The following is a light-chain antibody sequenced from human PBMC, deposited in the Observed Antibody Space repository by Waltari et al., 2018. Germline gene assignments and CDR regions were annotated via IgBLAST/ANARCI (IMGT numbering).Light chain of an antibody. CDR2: EVI. J-gene: IGLJ2*01. CDR3: SSYTSSSTLV. Sequence: QSALTQPASVSGSPGQSITISCPGTSSDVGGYNHASWYQQHPGKAPKLMIYEVIKGPSGVSNRFAGSKSGNTASLTISGLQAEDEADYYCSSYTSSSTLVFSGGTKLTVL. CDR1: SSDVGGYNH. V-gene: IGLV2-14*01.